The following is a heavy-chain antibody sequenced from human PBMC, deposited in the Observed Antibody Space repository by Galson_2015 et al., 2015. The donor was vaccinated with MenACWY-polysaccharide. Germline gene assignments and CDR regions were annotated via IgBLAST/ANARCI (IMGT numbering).Heavy chain of an antibody. V-gene: IGHV3-49*03. CDR3: TRDRPLDY. Sequence: SLRLSCATSGFIFADYAMAWFRQAPGKGLEWIGFIRTNADGGATNYAASVRGRFTISRDDSRSIAYLEMNSLITEDTAVNFCTRDRPLDYWGQGTLVSVSS. CDR1: GFIFADYA. J-gene: IGHJ4*02. CDR2: IRTNADGGAT.